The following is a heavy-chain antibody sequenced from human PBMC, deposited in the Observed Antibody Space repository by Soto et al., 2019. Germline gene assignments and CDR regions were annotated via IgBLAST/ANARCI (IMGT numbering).Heavy chain of an antibody. J-gene: IGHJ5*02. D-gene: IGHD6-13*01. CDR2: IIHTGET. CDR3: AREGLYSSSWFNL. V-gene: IGHV4-34*12. Sequence: SETLSLTCGGSGASFHSYYWSWLRQSPGKGLEWIGEIIHTGETNYNPSLKSRVTISADASKNQFSLKLNSVTAADSAMYYCAREGLYSSSWFNLWGQGTQVTVSS. CDR1: GASFHSYY.